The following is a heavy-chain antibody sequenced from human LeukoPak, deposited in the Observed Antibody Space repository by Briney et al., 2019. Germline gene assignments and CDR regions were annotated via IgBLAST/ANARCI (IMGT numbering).Heavy chain of an antibody. CDR3: ARDQWDYDSSGYSHAFDI. J-gene: IGHJ3*02. CDR2: IYYSGST. D-gene: IGHD3-22*01. Sequence: SETLSLTCAVYGGSFSGYYWSWIRQPPGKGLEWIGYIYYSGSTNYNPSLKSRVTISVDTSKNQFSLKLSSVTAADTAVYYCARDQWDYDSSGYSHAFDIWGQGTMVTVSS. V-gene: IGHV4-59*01. CDR1: GGSFSGYY.